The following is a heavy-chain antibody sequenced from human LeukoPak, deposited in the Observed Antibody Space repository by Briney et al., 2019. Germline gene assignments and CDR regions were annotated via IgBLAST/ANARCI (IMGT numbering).Heavy chain of an antibody. J-gene: IGHJ5*02. Sequence: GASVKVSCKASGYTFTGYDINWVRPATGQGLEWMGWMNPNSGNTGYAQKFQGRVTMTRNTSISTAYMELSSLRSEDTAVYYCARGRYYDSSGLTSPWGQGTLVTVSS. D-gene: IGHD3-22*01. V-gene: IGHV1-8*01. CDR3: ARGRYYDSSGLTSP. CDR2: MNPNSGNT. CDR1: GYTFTGYD.